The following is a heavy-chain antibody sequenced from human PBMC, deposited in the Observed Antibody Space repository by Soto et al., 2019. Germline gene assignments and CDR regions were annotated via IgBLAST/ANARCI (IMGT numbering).Heavy chain of an antibody. V-gene: IGHV4-34*01. J-gene: IGHJ5*02. Sequence: SETLSLTCAVYGGSFSGYYWSWIRQPPEKGLEWVGEINPSGSSNYNPSLKGRVTISFDKSKNHFFLNLNSVTAADTAVYFCATRDATPLDPISWGQGIPVTVSS. CDR3: ATRDATPLDPIS. CDR1: GGSFSGYY. CDR2: INPSGSS. D-gene: IGHD1-1*01.